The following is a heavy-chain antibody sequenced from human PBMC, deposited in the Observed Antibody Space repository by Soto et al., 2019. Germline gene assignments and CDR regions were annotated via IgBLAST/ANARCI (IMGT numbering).Heavy chain of an antibody. J-gene: IGHJ4*02. CDR3: ARVPGRL. CDR1: GFSVSRNY. Sequence: QLVETGGGLIQPGTSLTLSCAASGFSVSRNYMTWVRQAPGKGLEWVSFVYSGGATFYAGSVKGRFILSRDDSQNTRYLQINNLRAEDTAVYYCARVPGRLWGRGTLVTVAS. D-gene: IGHD3-10*01. V-gene: IGHV3-53*02. CDR2: VYSGGAT.